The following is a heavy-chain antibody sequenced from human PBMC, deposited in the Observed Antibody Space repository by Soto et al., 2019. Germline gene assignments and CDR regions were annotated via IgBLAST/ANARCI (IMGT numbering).Heavy chain of an antibody. CDR1: GGSISSYY. CDR3: AAPPRY. V-gene: IGHV4-59*01. CDR2: IYDSGST. Sequence: SETLSLTCTVSGGSISSYYWSWIRQPPGKGLEWIGYIYDSGSTNYNPSLKSRVTISVDTSKNQFSLKLTSVTAADTAVYYCAAPPRYWGQGTLVTSPQ. J-gene: IGHJ4*02. D-gene: IGHD6-6*01.